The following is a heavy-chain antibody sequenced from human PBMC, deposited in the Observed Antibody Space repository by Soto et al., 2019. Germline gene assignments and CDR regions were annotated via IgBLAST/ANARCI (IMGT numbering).Heavy chain of an antibody. V-gene: IGHV4-30-4*02. D-gene: IGHD2-2*02. J-gene: IGHJ4*02. CDR3: ARVYMYCSSTSCYTGQYDVDY. CDR2: IYYGGST. Sequence: SETLSLTCTVSGGSISSGDYYWSWIRQPPGKGLEWIGDIYYGGSTYYNPSLKSRVTISVDTSKTQFSLKLSSVTADATAVYYCARVYMYCSSTSCYTGQYDVDYWGQGTLVTVSS. CDR1: GGSISSGDYY.